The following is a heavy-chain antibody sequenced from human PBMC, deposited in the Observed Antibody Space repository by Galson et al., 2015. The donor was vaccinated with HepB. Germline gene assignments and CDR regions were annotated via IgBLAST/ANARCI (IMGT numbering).Heavy chain of an antibody. CDR1: GFTFSSYS. CDR2: ITSSSSTI. CDR3: VRGRGTYYYFDY. J-gene: IGHJ4*02. Sequence: SCAASGFTFSSYSMNWVRQAPGKGLEWVSYITSSSSTISYADSVKGRFIISRDNAKNSLYLQMNTLRAEDTAVYYCVRGRGTYYYFDYWGQGTLVAVSS. D-gene: IGHD1-26*01. V-gene: IGHV3-48*01.